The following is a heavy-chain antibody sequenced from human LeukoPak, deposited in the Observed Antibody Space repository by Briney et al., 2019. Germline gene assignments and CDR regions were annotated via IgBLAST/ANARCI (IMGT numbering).Heavy chain of an antibody. CDR2: INQESNEK. CDR3: AARGEELQFDY. CDR1: GFTFSSYW. V-gene: IGHV3-7*01. D-gene: IGHD1-26*01. J-gene: IGHJ4*02. Sequence: GGSLRLSCAASGFTFSSYWMSWVRQAPGKGLEWVANINQESNEKYYVDSVKGRFTIARDNAKKSLYLQMNSLRAEDTAVYYCAARGEELQFDYWGQGTLVTVSS.